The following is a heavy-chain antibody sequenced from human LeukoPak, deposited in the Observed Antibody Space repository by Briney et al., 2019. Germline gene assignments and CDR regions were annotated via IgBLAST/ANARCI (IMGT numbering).Heavy chain of an antibody. V-gene: IGHV5-51*01. J-gene: IGHJ6*02. D-gene: IGHD6-6*01. CDR3: ARLLFDHSSSSWGVYYYYGMDV. CDR1: GYSFTSYW. CDR2: IYPGDSDA. Sequence: GESLKISCKGSGYSFTSYWIGWVRQMPGKGLEWMGIIYPGDSDARYSPSFQGQVTISADKSISTAYLQWSSLKASDTAMYYCARLLFDHSSSSWGVYYYYGMDVWGQGTTVTVSS.